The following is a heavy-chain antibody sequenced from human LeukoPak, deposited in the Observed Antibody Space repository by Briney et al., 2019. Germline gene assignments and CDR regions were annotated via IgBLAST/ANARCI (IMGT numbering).Heavy chain of an antibody. V-gene: IGHV1-3*01. CDR1: GGTFSSYA. CDR2: INAGSGNT. J-gene: IGHJ4*02. Sequence: ASVKVSCKASGGTFSSYAISWVRQAPGQGLEWMGWINAGSGNTKYSQKFQGRVTITRDTSASTAYMELSSLRSEDTAVYYCAREYYYDSSGIDYWGQGTLVTVSS. D-gene: IGHD3-22*01. CDR3: AREYYYDSSGIDY.